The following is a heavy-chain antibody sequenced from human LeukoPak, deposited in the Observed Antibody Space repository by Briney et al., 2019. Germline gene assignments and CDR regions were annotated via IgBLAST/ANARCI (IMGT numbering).Heavy chain of an antibody. D-gene: IGHD2-2*01. CDR1: RDSIRSGCYY. CDR2: IYTTGTT. Sequence: SHTLSLTCTVSRDSIRSGCYYCSWIPQPAEKGLEWIGRIYTTGTTNYNPFLKRRVTISVDTAKTLFSLRLSSVSPADTAVYYRASQRGCRRTSSHYGDFDYWGQGTLVTVSS. J-gene: IGHJ4*02. V-gene: IGHV4-61*02. CDR3: ASQRGCRRTSSHYGDFDY.